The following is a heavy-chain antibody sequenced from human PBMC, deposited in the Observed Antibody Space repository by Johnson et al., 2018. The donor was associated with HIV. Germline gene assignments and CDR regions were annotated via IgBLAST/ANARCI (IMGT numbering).Heavy chain of an antibody. D-gene: IGHD6-13*01. CDR1: GFTFSSYW. V-gene: IGHV3-7*01. CDR3: ARLGIAAARGAFDI. J-gene: IGHJ3*02. Sequence: MQLVESGGGLVQPGGSLRLSCAASGFTFSSYWMSWVRQAPGQGLEWVANIKEDGREKYYVDSVKGRFTISRDNSENTLYLQMNSLRAEDMAVYYSARLGIAAARGAFDIGGQGTMVTVSS. CDR2: IKEDGREK.